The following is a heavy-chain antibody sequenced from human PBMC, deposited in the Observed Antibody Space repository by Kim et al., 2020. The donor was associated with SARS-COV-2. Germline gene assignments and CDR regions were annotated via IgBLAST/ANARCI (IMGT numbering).Heavy chain of an antibody. CDR3: ARTGTTSAHGAFDI. V-gene: IGHV3-11*01. D-gene: IGHD1-1*01. J-gene: IGHJ3*02. Sequence: ADSVKGRSTTPRNNAKNSLYLQMNSLRAEDTAVYYCARTGTTSAHGAFDIWGQGTMVTVSS.